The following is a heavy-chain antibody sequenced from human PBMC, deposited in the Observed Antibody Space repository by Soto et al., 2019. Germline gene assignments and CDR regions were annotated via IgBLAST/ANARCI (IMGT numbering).Heavy chain of an antibody. Sequence: PAETLSLTCTVPGGYISSGGYYWSLIRQHPGKGLEWIGYIYFSVSSYYNPSLKSRVTISVDTSKNQFSLKLSSVTAADPAVYYCARSLSIATLRPRTDAFDI. CDR3: ARSLSIATLRPRTDAFDI. J-gene: IGHJ3*02. V-gene: IGHV4-31*03. CDR2: IYFSVSS. CDR1: GGYISSGGYY. D-gene: IGHD6-6*01.